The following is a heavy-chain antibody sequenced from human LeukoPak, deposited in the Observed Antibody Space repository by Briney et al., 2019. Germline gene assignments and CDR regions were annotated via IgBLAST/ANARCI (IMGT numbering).Heavy chain of an antibody. D-gene: IGHD3-22*01. CDR3: ARVDSSGYYPLDY. CDR2: INSDGSST. V-gene: IGHV3-74*01. CDR1: GFTFSSYS. Sequence: GGSLRLSCAASGFTFSSYSMNWVRQAPGKGLVWVSRINSDGSSTSYADSVKGRFTISRDNAKNTLYLQMDSLRAEDTAVYYCARVDSSGYYPLDYWGQGTLVTVSS. J-gene: IGHJ4*02.